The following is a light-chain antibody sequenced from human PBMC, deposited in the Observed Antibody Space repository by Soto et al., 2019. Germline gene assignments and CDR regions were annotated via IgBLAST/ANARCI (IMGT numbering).Light chain of an antibody. CDR2: GAS. J-gene: IGKJ5*01. Sequence: EIVLTQSPGTLSLSPGERATLSCRASQNVDSNYLAWYQQKPGQAPRLLIYGASSRATGIPDRFSGSGSGTDFTLTISRLEPEDFAVYYCQQYGSSPPITFGQGTRLRL. CDR3: QQYGSSPPIT. V-gene: IGKV3-20*01. CDR1: QNVDSNY.